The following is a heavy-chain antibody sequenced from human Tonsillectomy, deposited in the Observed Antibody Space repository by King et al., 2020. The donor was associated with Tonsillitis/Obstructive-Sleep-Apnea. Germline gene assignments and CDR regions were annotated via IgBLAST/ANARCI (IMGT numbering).Heavy chain of an antibody. D-gene: IGHD3-3*01. CDR1: GYTFTSYA. CDR3: ARSGVYDFWREYYMDV. V-gene: IGHV7-4-1*02. CDR2: INTNTGNP. J-gene: IGHJ6*03. Sequence: VQQVESGSELKKPGASVKVSCKASGYTFTSYAMNWVRQAPGQGLEWMGWINTNTGNPTYAQGFTGRFVFSLDTSVSTAYLQISSLKAEDTAVYYCARSGVYDFWREYYMDVWGKGTTVTVSS.